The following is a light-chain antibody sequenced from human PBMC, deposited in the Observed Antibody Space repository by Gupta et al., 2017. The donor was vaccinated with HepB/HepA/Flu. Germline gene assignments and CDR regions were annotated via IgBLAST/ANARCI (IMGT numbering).Light chain of an antibody. Sequence: DIQMTQSPSSLSASVGDRVTITCRASQSISSYLNWYQQKPGKAPKLLIYAASSLQSGVPSRFSGSGSGTDFTLTISSRQPEDFATYYCQQSDSTPAGAFGQGTKVEIK. J-gene: IGKJ1*01. CDR3: QQSDSTPAGA. V-gene: IGKV1-39*01. CDR2: AAS. CDR1: QSISSY.